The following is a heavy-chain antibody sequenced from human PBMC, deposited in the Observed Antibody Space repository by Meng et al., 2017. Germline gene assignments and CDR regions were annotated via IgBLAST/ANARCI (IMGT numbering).Heavy chain of an antibody. V-gene: IGHV4-59*01. CDR1: GGSTSSNY. D-gene: IGHD3-10*01. J-gene: IGHJ4*02. CDR2: IYHSGST. Sequence: GSLRLSCTVSGGSTSSNYWNWIRQPPGQGLEWIGYIYHSGSTSYNPSLKSRVTISVDTSKNQFSLKLSSVTAADTATYYCAREGVRGSGSYWDYWGQGTLVTVSS. CDR3: AREGVRGSGSYWDY.